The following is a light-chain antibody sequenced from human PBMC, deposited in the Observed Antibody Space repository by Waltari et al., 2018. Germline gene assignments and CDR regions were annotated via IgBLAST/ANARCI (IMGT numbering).Light chain of an antibody. Sequence: DIQMTQYPSSLSASVGDRVTITCRASQNIRTYLNWYQQKPGKAPNLLIYSASTLHSGVPSRFSGSGSGTDFTLTINSLQPEDFASYYCQQSYSTPPAWTFGQGTKVEIK. V-gene: IGKV1-39*01. CDR1: QNIRTY. CDR3: QQSYSTPPAWT. CDR2: SAS. J-gene: IGKJ1*01.